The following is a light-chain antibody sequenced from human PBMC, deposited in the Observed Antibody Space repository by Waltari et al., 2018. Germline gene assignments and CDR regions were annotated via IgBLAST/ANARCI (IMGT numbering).Light chain of an antibody. CDR2: GNN. CDR3: QSLDSRLSDGVV. J-gene: IGLJ2*01. V-gene: IGLV1-40*01. Sequence: SVLPLPPSVSGTPRQRVNIPCTGSPPNLAEGHHDNSYQKITGTAPKPLICGNNKRPSEVPDRFSGSKSGTSASLAISGLQAEDEGDYYCQSLDSRLSDGVVFGGGTKVTVL. CDR1: PPNLAEGHH.